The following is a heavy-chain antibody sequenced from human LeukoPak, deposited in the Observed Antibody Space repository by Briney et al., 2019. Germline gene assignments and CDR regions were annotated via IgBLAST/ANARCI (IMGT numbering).Heavy chain of an antibody. CDR1: GGTFSSYA. J-gene: IGHJ6*02. V-gene: IGHV1-69*13. D-gene: IGHD6-19*01. Sequence: SVKVSCKASGGTFSSYAISWVRQAPGQGLERMGGIIPIFGTANYAQKFQGRVTITADESTSTAYMELRSLRSDDTAVYYCARDEQWLVPISRPFYGMDVWGQGTTVTVSS. CDR2: IIPIFGTA. CDR3: ARDEQWLVPISRPFYGMDV.